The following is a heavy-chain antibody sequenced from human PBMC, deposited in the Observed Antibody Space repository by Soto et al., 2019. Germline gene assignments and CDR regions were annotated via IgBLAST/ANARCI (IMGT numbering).Heavy chain of an antibody. J-gene: IGHJ6*03. Sequence: GGSLRLSCAASGFTFSSYSMNWVRQAPGKGLEWVSSISSSSSYIYYADSVKGRFTISRDNAKNSLCLQMNSLRAEDTAVYYCARSITMVRGVIITYHYYMDVWGKGTTVTVSS. V-gene: IGHV3-21*01. D-gene: IGHD3-10*01. CDR1: GFTFSSYS. CDR3: ARSITMVRGVIITYHYYMDV. CDR2: ISSSSSYI.